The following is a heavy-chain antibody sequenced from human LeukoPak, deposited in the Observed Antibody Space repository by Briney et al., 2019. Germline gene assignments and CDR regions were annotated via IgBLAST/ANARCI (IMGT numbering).Heavy chain of an antibody. CDR3: ARRHLGLFRYYYYYMDV. V-gene: IGHV4-30-2*01. D-gene: IGHD1-26*01. Sequence: NPPETLSLTCADSGGSISSGGYSWSWIRQPPGKGLEWIVYIYHSGSTYYNPSLKSRVTISVDTSKNQFSLKLSSVTAADTAVYYCARRHLGLFRYYYYYMDVWGKGTTVTVSS. CDR1: GGSISSGGYS. J-gene: IGHJ6*03. CDR2: IYHSGST.